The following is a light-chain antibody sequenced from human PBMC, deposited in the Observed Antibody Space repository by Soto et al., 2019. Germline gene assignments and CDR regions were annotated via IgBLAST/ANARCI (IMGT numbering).Light chain of an antibody. V-gene: IGKV3D-20*02. Sequence: EIVLTQSPGTLSLSPGERATLSCRAIQSVSSSYLAWYQQKPGQAPRLLIYGASSRATGIPARFSGSGSGTDFTLTITSLEPEDFAVYFCHQRYNWPRVTFGQGTRLEIK. CDR2: GAS. CDR1: QSVSSSY. CDR3: HQRYNWPRVT. J-gene: IGKJ5*01.